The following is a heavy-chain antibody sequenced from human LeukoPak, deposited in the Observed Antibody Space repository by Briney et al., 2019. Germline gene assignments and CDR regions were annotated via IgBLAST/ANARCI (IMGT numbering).Heavy chain of an antibody. CDR2: IRYDGSNK. CDR1: GFTFSSYG. D-gene: IGHD3-3*01. V-gene: IGHV3-30*02. Sequence: GGSLRLSCAASGFTFSSYGMHWVRQAPGKGLEWVAFIRYDGSNKYYADSVKGRFTISRDNSKNTLYLQMNSLRAEDTAVYYCAKDRDLWSGYSPFDYWGQGTLVTVSS. J-gene: IGHJ4*02. CDR3: AKDRDLWSGYSPFDY.